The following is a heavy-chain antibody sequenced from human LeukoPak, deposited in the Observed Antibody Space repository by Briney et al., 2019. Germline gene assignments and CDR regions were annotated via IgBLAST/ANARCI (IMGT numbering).Heavy chain of an antibody. J-gene: IGHJ4*02. CDR3: ARVYYYDSSGPSDY. D-gene: IGHD3-22*01. Sequence: ASVKVSCKASGYTFTNYAIHWVRQAPGQRLEWMGWINAGNGNTKYSQKFQGRVTITRDTSASTAYMELSSLRSEDTAVYYCARVYYYDSSGPSDYWGQGTLVTVSS. V-gene: IGHV1-3*01. CDR2: INAGNGNT. CDR1: GYTFTNYA.